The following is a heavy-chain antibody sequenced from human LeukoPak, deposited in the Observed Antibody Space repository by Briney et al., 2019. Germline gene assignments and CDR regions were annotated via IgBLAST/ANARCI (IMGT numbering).Heavy chain of an antibody. CDR2: IKQDGSKT. CDR1: GFTFSSYW. J-gene: IGHJ3*02. Sequence: PGGSLRLSCAASGFTFSSYWMSWVRQAPGKGLEWVANIKQDGSKTYYVDSVKGRFTISRDNAKNSLYLQMNSLRAEDTAVYYCASDPPWANDAFDIWGQGTMVTVSS. D-gene: IGHD7-27*01. V-gene: IGHV3-7*01. CDR3: ASDPPWANDAFDI.